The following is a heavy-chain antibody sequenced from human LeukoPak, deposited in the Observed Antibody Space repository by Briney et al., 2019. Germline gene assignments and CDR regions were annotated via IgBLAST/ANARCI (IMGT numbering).Heavy chain of an antibody. CDR3: ASTRRAAVAGRFDS. CDR1: GGSISSHY. CDR2: IYRSGNT. J-gene: IGHJ4*02. D-gene: IGHD6-19*01. Sequence: SETLSLTCAVSGGSISSHYWSWLRQPPGKGLEWIGYIYRSGNTNYSPSLESRVTMSVDESKNQFSLRVHFVSAADTAVYYCASTRRAAVAGRFDSWGQGTLVTVSS. V-gene: IGHV4-4*09.